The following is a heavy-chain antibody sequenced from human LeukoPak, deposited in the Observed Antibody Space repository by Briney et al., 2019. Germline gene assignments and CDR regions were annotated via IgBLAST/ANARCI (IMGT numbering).Heavy chain of an antibody. CDR2: IFPSGGEI. V-gene: IGHV3-23*01. CDR3: ATYRQVLLPFES. J-gene: IGHJ4*02. Sequence: GGSLRLSCAASGFTFSTFAMIWVRQPPGKGLEWVSSIFPSGGEIHYADSVRGRLTISRDNSKSTLSLQMNSLRAEDTAIYYCATYRQVLLPFESWGQGTLVTVSS. CDR1: GFTFSTFA. D-gene: IGHD2-8*02.